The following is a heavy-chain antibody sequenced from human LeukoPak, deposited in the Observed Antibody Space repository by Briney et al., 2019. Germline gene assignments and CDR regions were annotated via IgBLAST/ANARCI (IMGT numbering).Heavy chain of an antibody. CDR3: AREGREVVTAIVYYYYYMDV. D-gene: IGHD2-21*02. CDR1: GFTFSSYS. CDR2: ISSSSSYI. Sequence: GGSLRLSCAASGFTFSSYSMNWVRQAPGKGLEWVSSISSSSSYIYYADSVKGRFTISRDNAKNSLYLQMNSLRAEDTAVYYCAREGREVVTAIVYYYYYMDVWGKGTTVTVSS. V-gene: IGHV3-21*01. J-gene: IGHJ6*03.